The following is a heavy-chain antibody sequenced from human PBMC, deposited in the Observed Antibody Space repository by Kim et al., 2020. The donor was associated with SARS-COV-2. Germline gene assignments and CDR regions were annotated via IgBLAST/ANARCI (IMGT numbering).Heavy chain of an antibody. CDR2: IYYSGST. J-gene: IGHJ5*02. CDR1: GGSISSSSYY. V-gene: IGHV4-39*01. D-gene: IGHD5-18*01. Sequence: SETLSLTCTVSGGSISSSSYYWGWIRQPPGKGLEWIGSIYYSGSTYYNPSLKSRVTISVDTSKNQFSLKLSSVTAADTAVYYCARVGYSYGYGSVEPDWFDPWGQGTLVTVSS. CDR3: ARVGYSYGYGSVEPDWFDP.